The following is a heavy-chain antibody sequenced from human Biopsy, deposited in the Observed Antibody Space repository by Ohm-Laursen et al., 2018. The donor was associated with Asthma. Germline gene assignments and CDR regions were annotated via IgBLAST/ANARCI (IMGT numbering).Heavy chain of an antibody. CDR2: HDHEEGGT. V-gene: IGHV1-24*01. CDR3: ASDFPKDYVRYNFQF. D-gene: IGHD4-17*01. J-gene: IGHJ4*02. Sequence: SLSLSCKALGYNLTDLAMHWSGQAPGQGLVWMGGHDHEEGGTVNARRFQGRVTMTEDTSTDTAYMELSSLSSDDTAVYYCASDFPKDYVRYNFQFWGQGTPVTVSS. CDR1: GYNLTDLA.